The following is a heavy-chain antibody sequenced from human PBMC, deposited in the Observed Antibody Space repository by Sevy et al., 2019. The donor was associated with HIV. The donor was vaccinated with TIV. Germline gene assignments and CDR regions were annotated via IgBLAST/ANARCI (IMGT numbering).Heavy chain of an antibody. Sequence: SETLSLTCTVSGDSVTSYYWSWIRQPPGKGLEWIGHIYYSGTPRYNPSLKSRVTISVDPSKNQFSLKVSAVTAADTAMYYCAKDPAGDYGLWGQGILVTVSS. V-gene: IGHV4-59*02. CDR3: AKDPAGDYGL. D-gene: IGHD3-10*01. CDR1: GDSVTSYY. J-gene: IGHJ4*02. CDR2: IYYSGTP.